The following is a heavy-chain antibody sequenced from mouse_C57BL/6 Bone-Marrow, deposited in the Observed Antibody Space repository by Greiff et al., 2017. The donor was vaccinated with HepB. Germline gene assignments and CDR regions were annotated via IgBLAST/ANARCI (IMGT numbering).Heavy chain of an antibody. J-gene: IGHJ3*01. Sequence: QVQLQPGAELVKPGASVKMSCKASGYTFTSYWITWVKQRPGQGLEWIGDIYPGSGSTNYNEKFKSKATLTVDTSSSTAYMQLSSLTSEDSAVYYCARLFYSNFAYWGQGTLVTVSA. CDR1: GYTFTSYW. CDR3: ARLFYSNFAY. CDR2: IYPGSGST. V-gene: IGHV1-55*01. D-gene: IGHD2-5*01.